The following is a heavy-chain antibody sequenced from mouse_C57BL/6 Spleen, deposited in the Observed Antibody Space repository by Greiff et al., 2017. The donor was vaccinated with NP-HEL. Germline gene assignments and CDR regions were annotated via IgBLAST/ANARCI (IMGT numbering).Heavy chain of an antibody. V-gene: IGHV5-4*03. D-gene: IGHD1-1*01. Sequence: EVKLMESGGGLVKPGGSLKLSCAASGFTFSSYAMSWVRQTPEKRLEWVATISDGGSYTYYPDNVKGRFTISRDNAKNNLYLQMSHLKSEDTAMYYCARDYYYGSRTSYAMDYWGQGTSVTVSS. CDR3: ARDYYYGSRTSYAMDY. J-gene: IGHJ4*01. CDR2: ISDGGSYT. CDR1: GFTFSSYA.